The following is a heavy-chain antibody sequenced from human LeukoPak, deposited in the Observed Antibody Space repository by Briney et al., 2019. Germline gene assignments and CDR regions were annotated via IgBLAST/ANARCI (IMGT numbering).Heavy chain of an antibody. J-gene: IGHJ5*02. D-gene: IGHD5-18*01. CDR1: GYTFTSYG. CDR3: ARDLAAMVTSARWFDP. CDR2: ISAYNGNT. V-gene: IGHV1-18*01. Sequence: ASAKVSCKASGYTFTSYGISWVRQAPGQGLEWMGWISAYNGNTNYAQKLQGRVTMTTDTSTSTAYMELRSLRSDDTAVYYCARDLAAMVTSARWFDPWGQGTLVTVSS.